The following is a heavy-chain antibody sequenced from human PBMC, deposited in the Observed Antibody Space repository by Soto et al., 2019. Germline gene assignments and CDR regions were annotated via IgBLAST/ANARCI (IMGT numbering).Heavy chain of an antibody. D-gene: IGHD2-21*01. CDR1: GFTFSSYW. CDR2: IKQDGSGK. Sequence: EVQLVESGGGLVQPGGSLRLSCAASGFTFSSYWMSWVRQAPGKGLEWVANIKQDGSGKYYVDSVKGRFTISRDNAKNSLYLQKNGLRAEDTAVYYCARDLFRTPYYYYGMDVWGQGTTVTVSS. CDR3: ARDLFRTPYYYYGMDV. V-gene: IGHV3-7*03. J-gene: IGHJ6*02.